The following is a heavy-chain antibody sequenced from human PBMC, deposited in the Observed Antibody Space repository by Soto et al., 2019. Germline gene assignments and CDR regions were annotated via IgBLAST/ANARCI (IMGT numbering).Heavy chain of an antibody. V-gene: IGHV2-5*01. CDR2: IYWNDDK. J-gene: IGHJ4*02. CDR1: GFSLTTTGVG. Sequence: QITLKESGPTLVKPTQTLTLTCTFSGFSLTTTGVGVGWIRQPPGKALDSLALIYWNDDKRYSPSLQSRHTVTKDTSKIQVVLTMTNMDPVDTATYYGAHRPDKGWYSFDSWGQGNLVTFSS. CDR3: AHRPDKGWYSFDS. D-gene: IGHD6-19*01.